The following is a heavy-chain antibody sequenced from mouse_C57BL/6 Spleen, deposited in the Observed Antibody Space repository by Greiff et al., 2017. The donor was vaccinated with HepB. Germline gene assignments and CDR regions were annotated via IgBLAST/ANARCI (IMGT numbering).Heavy chain of an antibody. D-gene: IGHD1-1*01. CDR3: ARWDYGSSSFDY. V-gene: IGHV1-64*01. CDR2: IHPNSGST. J-gene: IGHJ2*01. Sequence: VKLKQPGAELVKPGASVKLSCKASGYTFTSYWMHWVKQRPGQGLEWIGMIHPNSGSTNYNEKFKSKATLTVDKSSSTAYMQLSSLTSEDSAVYYCARWDYGSSSFDYWGQGTTLTVSS. CDR1: GYTFTSYW.